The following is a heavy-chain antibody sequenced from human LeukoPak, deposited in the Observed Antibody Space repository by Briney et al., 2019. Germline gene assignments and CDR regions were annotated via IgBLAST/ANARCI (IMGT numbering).Heavy chain of an antibody. V-gene: IGHV3-21*01. Sequence: GGSLRLSCAASGFTFSSYWMSSVRQAPGKGLEWVSSISSSSSYLYYADSVKGRFTISRDNAKNSLYLQMNSLRAEDTAVYYCARDRTPLGGDYDSSGYTAGSAYWGQGTLVTVSS. CDR3: ARDRTPLGGDYDSSGYTAGSAY. CDR2: ISSSSSYL. D-gene: IGHD3-22*01. J-gene: IGHJ4*02. CDR1: GFTFSSYW.